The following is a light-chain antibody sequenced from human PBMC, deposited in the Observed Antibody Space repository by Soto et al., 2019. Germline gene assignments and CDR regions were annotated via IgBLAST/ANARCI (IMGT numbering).Light chain of an antibody. Sequence: EVVLTQSPGTLSLSPGERATLSCRASQTVRNNYLAWYQQRPGQAPRLLIYGASTRATDIPPRFSGSGSGTEFILTISSLQSEDFAVYYCQQYSNWPRTFGQGTKVDIK. CDR3: QQYSNWPRT. V-gene: IGKV3-15*01. J-gene: IGKJ1*01. CDR1: QTVRNN. CDR2: GAS.